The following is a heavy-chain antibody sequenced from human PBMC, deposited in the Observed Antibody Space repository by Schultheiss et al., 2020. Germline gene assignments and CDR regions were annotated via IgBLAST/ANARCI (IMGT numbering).Heavy chain of an antibody. Sequence: GSLRLSCAASGFTFSSYSMNWVRQAPGKGLEWVSSISSSSSYIYYADSVKGRFTISRDNAKNSLYLQMNSLRAEDTAVYYCARERSRYDSSGWSKYFDYWGQGTLVTVSS. J-gene: IGHJ4*02. CDR3: ARERSRYDSSGWSKYFDY. CDR1: GFTFSSYS. V-gene: IGHV3-21*01. CDR2: ISSSSSYI. D-gene: IGHD3-22*01.